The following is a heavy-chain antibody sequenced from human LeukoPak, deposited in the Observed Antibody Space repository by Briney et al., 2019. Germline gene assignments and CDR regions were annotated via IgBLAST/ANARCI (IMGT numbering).Heavy chain of an antibody. CDR3: AKLHYDSSPSWFDP. D-gene: IGHD3-22*01. CDR2: IYYSGTT. Sequence: SETLSLTCTVSGGSISSRSYHWGWIRQPPGKGLEWIGSIYYSGTTYYNPSLKSRVTISVDTSKNQFSLKLSSVTAADTAVYYCAKLHYDSSPSWFDPWGQGTLVTVSS. V-gene: IGHV4-39*07. J-gene: IGHJ5*02. CDR1: GGSISSRSYH.